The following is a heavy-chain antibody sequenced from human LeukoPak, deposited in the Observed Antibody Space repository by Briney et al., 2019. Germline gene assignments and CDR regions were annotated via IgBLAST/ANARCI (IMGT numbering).Heavy chain of an antibody. CDR1: GGSISSYY. CDR3: ARYDSSSAGFDF. Sequence: SETLSLTCTVSGGSISSYYWSWIRQPPGKGLEWIGYIYYSGATYYSPSLKSRITISVGTSQSQFSLKMNSVTAADTAVYFCARYDSSSAGFDFWGQGTLVTVSS. J-gene: IGHJ4*02. V-gene: IGHV4-59*01. CDR2: IYYSGAT. D-gene: IGHD2-2*01.